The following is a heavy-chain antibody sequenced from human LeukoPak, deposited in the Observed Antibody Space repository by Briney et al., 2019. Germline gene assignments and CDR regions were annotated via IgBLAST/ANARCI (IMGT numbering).Heavy chain of an antibody. Sequence: ASVKVSCKTSGGTFNNSAISWVRQAPGQGLEWLGGIMPLSGTAGYALKFQGRVTITKDESTRTVYLELTSLTSDDTAVYYCARDVHGDYGSGWFDPWGQGTLVSVSS. CDR2: IMPLSGTA. J-gene: IGHJ5*02. V-gene: IGHV1-69*05. D-gene: IGHD4-17*01. CDR3: ARDVHGDYGSGWFDP. CDR1: GGTFNNSA.